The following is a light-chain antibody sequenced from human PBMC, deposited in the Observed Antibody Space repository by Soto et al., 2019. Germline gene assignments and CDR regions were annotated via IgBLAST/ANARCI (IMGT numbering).Light chain of an antibody. CDR2: DAS. CDR3: QQYVRSPPSWT. J-gene: IGKJ1*01. CDR1: QSVSSSY. Sequence: ETVLTQSPGTLSLSPGERATLSCRASQSVSSSYLAWYQQKPGQAPRLLIYDASSRSTGIPDRFSGSGSGIDFTLNISRLEPEDFAVYYCQQYVRSPPSWTFGQGTKVEIK. V-gene: IGKV3-20*01.